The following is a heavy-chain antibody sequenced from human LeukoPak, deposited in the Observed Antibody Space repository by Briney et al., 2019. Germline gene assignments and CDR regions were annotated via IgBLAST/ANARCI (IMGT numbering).Heavy chain of an antibody. D-gene: IGHD1-26*01. V-gene: IGHV4-34*01. CDR2: INHSGST. CDR3: ARGRKGGSYYYYYYYGMDV. CDR1: GGCFSGYY. Sequence: SETLSLTCAVYGGCFSGYYWSWIRQPPGKGLEWIGEINHSGSTNYNPSLKSRVTISVDTSKNQFSLKLSSVTAADTAVYYCARGRKGGSYYYYYYYGMDVWGQGTTVTVSS. J-gene: IGHJ6*02.